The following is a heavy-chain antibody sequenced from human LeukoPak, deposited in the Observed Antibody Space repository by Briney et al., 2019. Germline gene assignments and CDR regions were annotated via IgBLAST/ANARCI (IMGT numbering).Heavy chain of an antibody. Sequence: PSETLSLTCTVSGGSISSYYWTWIRQPPGKRLEWIGYIYNSESTNYNPSLESRVTISVDTSKNQFSLKVTSVTAADTPVYYCARWRHGYNSVDAFDIWGQGVMVTVSS. CDR2: IYNSEST. J-gene: IGHJ3*02. CDR1: GGSISSYY. D-gene: IGHD5-24*01. CDR3: ARWRHGYNSVDAFDI. V-gene: IGHV4-59*08.